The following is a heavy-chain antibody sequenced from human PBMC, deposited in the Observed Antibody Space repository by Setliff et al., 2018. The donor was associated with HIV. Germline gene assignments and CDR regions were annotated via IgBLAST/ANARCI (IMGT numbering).Heavy chain of an antibody. CDR1: DDFITSYY. CDR2: IYYRGST. D-gene: IGHD3-16*01. Sequence: SGNLCLTCTVSDDFITSYYWSWIRQPPGKGLEWIGCIYYRGSTYNNPSLKRRVTISVDTSKNQFSLKLSSVTAADTVVYYCARIVRVGGYFDYWGQGTLVTVSS. J-gene: IGHJ4*02. CDR3: ARIVRVGGYFDY. V-gene: IGHV4-59*12.